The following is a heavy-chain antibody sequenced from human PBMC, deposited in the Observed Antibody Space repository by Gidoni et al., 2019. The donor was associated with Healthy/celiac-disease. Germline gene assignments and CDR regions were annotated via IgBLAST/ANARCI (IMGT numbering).Heavy chain of an antibody. J-gene: IGHJ3*02. V-gene: IGHV1-18*01. CDR2: ISAYNGNT. Sequence: GAEVQTPGASVKFSCKASGYTFTSYGISWVRQAPGQGLEWMGWISAYNGNTNYAQKLQGRVTMTTDTSTSTAYMELRSLRSDDTAVYYCARGGWLRLKNAFDIWGQGTMVTVSS. CDR1: GYTFTSYG. CDR3: ARGGWLRLKNAFDI. D-gene: IGHD5-12*01.